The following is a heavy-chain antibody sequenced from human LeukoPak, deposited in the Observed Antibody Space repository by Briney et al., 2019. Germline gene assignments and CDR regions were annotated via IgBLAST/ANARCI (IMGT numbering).Heavy chain of an antibody. J-gene: IGHJ6*03. CDR3: ARESGSYYYYYYMDV. D-gene: IGHD1-26*01. CDR1: GFTFSSYS. Sequence: GGSLRLPCAASGFTFSSYSMNWVRQAPGKGLEWVSSISSSSSYIYYADSVKGRFTISRDNAKNSLYLQMNSLRAEDTAVYYCARESGSYYYYYYMDVWGKGTTATVSS. CDR2: ISSSSSYI. V-gene: IGHV3-21*01.